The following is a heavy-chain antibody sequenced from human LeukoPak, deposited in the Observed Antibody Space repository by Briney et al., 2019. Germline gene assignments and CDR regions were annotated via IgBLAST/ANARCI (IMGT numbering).Heavy chain of an antibody. J-gene: IGHJ4*02. CDR2: ISSSRSNTI. CDR1: GFTFSIYE. Sequence: GGSLRLSCAASGFTFSIYEMNWVRQAPGKGLEWVSYISSSRSNTIYYADSVKGRFTISRDDAKNSLYLQMNSLRAEDTAVYYCASLPLSYIDYWGQGTLVTVSS. V-gene: IGHV3-48*03. CDR3: ASLPLSYIDY.